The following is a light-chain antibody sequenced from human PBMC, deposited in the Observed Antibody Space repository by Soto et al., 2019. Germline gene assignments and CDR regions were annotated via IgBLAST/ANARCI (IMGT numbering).Light chain of an antibody. CDR2: NVN. CDR3: FSYPTSATWV. V-gene: IGLV2-11*01. J-gene: IGLJ7*01. CDR1: NSDVGSYDY. Sequence: QSVLIQPPSVSGSPGQSVTLSCTGTNSDVGSYDYVSLNQHHPGTVPKPMIYNVNGQPSGVPDRFSGSKSGNTASMTISGLQAEDEADSFCFSYPTSATWVFGGGTQLTVL.